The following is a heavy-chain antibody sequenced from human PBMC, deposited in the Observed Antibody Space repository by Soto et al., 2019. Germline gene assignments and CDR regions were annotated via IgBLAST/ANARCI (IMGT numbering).Heavy chain of an antibody. CDR2: IRSKANSYAT. CDR1: GFTFSGSA. CDR3: SRGGFVVVTATPTYFSAMDV. J-gene: IGHJ6*02. Sequence: EMQLVESGGGLVQPGGSLRLSCAASGFTFSGSALHWVRQASGQGLEWIGRIRSKANSYATTYTASVKDRFTISRDDSKNAAYLQMSSLKTEDTAVYYCSRGGFVVVTATPTYFSAMDVWGQGTTVTVSS. D-gene: IGHD2-21*02. V-gene: IGHV3-73*02.